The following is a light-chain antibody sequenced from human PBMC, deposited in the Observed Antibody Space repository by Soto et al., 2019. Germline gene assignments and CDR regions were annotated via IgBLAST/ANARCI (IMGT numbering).Light chain of an antibody. CDR3: QVWDSADDHRYV. J-gene: IGLJ1*01. CDR1: VIGGKN. CDR2: DTS. V-gene: IGLV3-21*02. Sequence: SYELTQPPSVSVAPGQTATITCGGDVIGGKNVHWYQQKPGQAPVLVVYDTSDRPSGIPGRFSGSNSGNTATLTISGVEAGDEADYHCQVWDSADDHRYVFGTGTKVTVL.